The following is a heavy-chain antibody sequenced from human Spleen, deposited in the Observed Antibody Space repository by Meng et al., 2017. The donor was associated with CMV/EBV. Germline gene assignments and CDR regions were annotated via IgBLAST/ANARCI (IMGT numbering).Heavy chain of an antibody. CDR2: ISSSGRTT. D-gene: IGHD1/OR15-1a*01. CDR1: GDSVSSGSHY. Sequence: GGSLRLSCTVSGDSVSSGSHYWSWIRQPPGKGLEWVSYISSSGRTTYYADSVKGRFTISRDNAKNSLYLRMKSLRAEDTAVYYCAKDRFANNWYNNRGGLSALLSWGQGTLVTVSS. J-gene: IGHJ4*02. CDR3: AKDRFANNWYNNRGGLSALLS. V-gene: IGHV3-11*01.